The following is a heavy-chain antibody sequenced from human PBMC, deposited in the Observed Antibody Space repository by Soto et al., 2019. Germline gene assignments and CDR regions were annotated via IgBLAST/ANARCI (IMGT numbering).Heavy chain of an antibody. CDR2: ISSSSTYT. V-gene: IGHV3-11*05. CDR3: ARDRLDYAMDL. D-gene: IGHD3-9*01. J-gene: IGHJ6*02. CDR1: GFTFSDYY. Sequence: QVQLVESGGGLVKPGGSLRLSCAASGFTFSDYYMSWIRQAPGKGLEWVSYISSSSTYTNYADSVKGRFTISRDNAKNSLYLQMNSLRAEDTAVYYCARDRLDYAMDLWGQGTAVTVSS.